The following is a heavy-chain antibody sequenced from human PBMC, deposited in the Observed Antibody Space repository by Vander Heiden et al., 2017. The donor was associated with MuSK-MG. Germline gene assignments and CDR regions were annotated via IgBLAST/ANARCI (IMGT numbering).Heavy chain of an antibody. J-gene: IGHJ3*02. D-gene: IGHD1-7*01. CDR2: ISNGGSST. V-gene: IGHV3-23*01. CDR3: AKSPSWNSRAFEI. CDR1: GFTFRSYA. Sequence: EVPLLESGGGLVQPGGSLRLSCAASGFTFRSYALNWVRQAPGKGLEWVSFISNGGSSTYYADSVKGRFTISRDNSKNTLYLQMNSLRAEDTAVYYCAKSPSWNSRAFEIWGQGTMVTVSS.